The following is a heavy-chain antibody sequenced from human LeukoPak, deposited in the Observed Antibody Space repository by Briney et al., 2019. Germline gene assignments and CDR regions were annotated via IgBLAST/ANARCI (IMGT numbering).Heavy chain of an antibody. J-gene: IGHJ4*02. CDR3: ANSPHWLLLDTSSPFDY. V-gene: IGHV3-74*01. CDR2: ISSDGSTT. CDR1: GFIFSNYW. D-gene: IGHD3-22*01. Sequence: GGSLRLSCEASGFIFSNYWLHWVRQAPGKGLVWVSRISSDGSTTNYADFVKGRFTISRDNSKNTLYLQMNSLRAEDTAVYYCANSPHWLLLDTSSPFDYWGQGTLVTVSS.